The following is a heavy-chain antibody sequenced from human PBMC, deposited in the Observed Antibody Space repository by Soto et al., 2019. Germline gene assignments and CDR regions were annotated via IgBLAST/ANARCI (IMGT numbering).Heavy chain of an antibody. D-gene: IGHD3-3*01. CDR1: GFTFSSYG. V-gene: IGHV3-30*18. Sequence: PGGSLRLSCAASGFTFSSYGMHWVRQAPGKGLEWVAVISYDGSNKYYADSVKGRFTISRDNSKNTLYLQMNSLRAEDTAVYYCAKPVLRFLEWHPLDYWRQGTLVTVSS. J-gene: IGHJ4*02. CDR3: AKPVLRFLEWHPLDY. CDR2: ISYDGSNK.